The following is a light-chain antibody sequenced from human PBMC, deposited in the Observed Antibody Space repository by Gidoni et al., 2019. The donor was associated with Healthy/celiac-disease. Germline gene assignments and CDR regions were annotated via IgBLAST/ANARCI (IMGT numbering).Light chain of an antibody. CDR3: QQYCSTQEYT. J-gene: IGKJ2*01. CDR1: QSVLYSSNNKNY. Sequence: DIVMTQSPDSLAVSLGERATINCKSSQSVLYSSNNKNYLAWYQQKPGQPPKLLIYWASTRESGVPDRFRGSGSGTDFTLTISSLQAEAVSVYYCQQYCSTQEYTFGQGTKLEIK. CDR2: WAS. V-gene: IGKV4-1*01.